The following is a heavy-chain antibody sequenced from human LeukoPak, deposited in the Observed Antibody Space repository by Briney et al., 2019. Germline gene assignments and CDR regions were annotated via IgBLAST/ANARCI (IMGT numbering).Heavy chain of an antibody. J-gene: IGHJ4*02. CDR3: AREGTASGELDY. V-gene: IGHV3-7*01. Sequence: GGSLRLSCAASDFTFSDYWMSWVRQAPGKGLEWVANIKQDGSDKNYVGSVKGRFTISRDNANNSLFLQMNSLRAENTAVYYCAREGTASGELDYWGQGTLVTVSS. CDR2: IKQDGSDK. CDR1: DFTFSDYW. D-gene: IGHD6-13*01.